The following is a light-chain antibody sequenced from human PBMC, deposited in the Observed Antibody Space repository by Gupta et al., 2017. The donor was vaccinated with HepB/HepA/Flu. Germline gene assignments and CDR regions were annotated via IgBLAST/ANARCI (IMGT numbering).Light chain of an antibody. CDR3: QQANSFPWT. V-gene: IGKV1-12*01. CDR1: QGISSR. Sequence: DIQITQSPSSVSASVGDRVTITCRASQGISSRLAWYQQKPGKAPKLLIYGASSLQSGVPSRFSGSGSGTDFTLTISSLQPEDFGTYFCQQANSFPWTFGQGTKVEIK. J-gene: IGKJ1*01. CDR2: GAS.